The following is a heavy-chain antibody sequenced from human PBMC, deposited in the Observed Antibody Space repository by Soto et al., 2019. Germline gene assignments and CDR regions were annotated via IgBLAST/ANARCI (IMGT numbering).Heavy chain of an antibody. V-gene: IGHV1-18*01. J-gene: IGHJ4*02. CDR3: ARDQENIYYDSSGYYRY. CDR2: ISAYNGNT. CDR1: GYTFSSYG. Sequence: ASVKVSCKASGYTFSSYGVSWVRQAPGQGLEWMGWISAYNGNTNYAQNLKGRVTMTTDTSTSTSYMELRSLTFDDTAVYYCARDQENIYYDSSGYYRYWGQGTQVTVSS. D-gene: IGHD3-22*01.